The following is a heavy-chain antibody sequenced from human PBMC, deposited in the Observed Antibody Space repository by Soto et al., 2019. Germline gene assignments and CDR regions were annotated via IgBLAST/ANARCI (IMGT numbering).Heavy chain of an antibody. V-gene: IGHV5-10-1*01. CDR3: ARLPPGLPHIRYFDWLSAGGAFDI. CDR2: SDPSDSCT. J-gene: IGHJ3*02. D-gene: IGHD3-9*01. Sequence: GESLKISCKGSGYSFTSYWISCVRQMPGKGLEWMGRSDPSDSCTNYSPSFQGHVTISAGKSISTAYLQCSSLKASDTALYYWARLPPGLPHIRYFDWLSAGGAFDIWGQGTMVTVSS. CDR1: GYSFTSYW.